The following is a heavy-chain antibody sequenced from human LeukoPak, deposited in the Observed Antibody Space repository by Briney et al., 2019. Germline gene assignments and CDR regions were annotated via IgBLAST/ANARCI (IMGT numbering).Heavy chain of an antibody. V-gene: IGHV4-59*08. CDR3: ARLWSSGWSYDY. CDR1: GGSISSYF. J-gene: IGHJ4*02. D-gene: IGHD6-19*01. Sequence: SETLSLTCTVSGGSISSYFWSWIRQPPGKGLEWIGYIYNSVSTNYNPSLKSRVTISVDTSKNQFSLKLSSVTAADTAVYYCARLWSSGWSYDYWGQGTLVTVSS. CDR2: IYNSVST.